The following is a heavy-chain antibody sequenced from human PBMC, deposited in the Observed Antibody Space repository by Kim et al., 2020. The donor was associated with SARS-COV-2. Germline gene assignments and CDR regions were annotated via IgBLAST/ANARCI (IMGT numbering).Heavy chain of an antibody. J-gene: IGHJ4*02. V-gene: IGHV3-15*01. D-gene: IGHD1-26*01. Sequence: DYAAPVKGRFTISRDDSKNTLYLQMNSLKTEDTAVYYCTTGGSYYAAGDYWGQGTLVTVSS. CDR3: TTGGSYYAAGDY.